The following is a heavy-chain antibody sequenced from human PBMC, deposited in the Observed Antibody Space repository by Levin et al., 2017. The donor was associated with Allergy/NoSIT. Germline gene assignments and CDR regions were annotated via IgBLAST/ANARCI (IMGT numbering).Heavy chain of an antibody. Sequence: TSQTLSLTCAVSGGSISSSNWWSWVRQPPGKGLEWIGEIYHSGSTNYNPSLKSRVTISVDKSKNQFSLKLSSVTAADTAVYYCARLGADGPYYYYYYYMDVWGKGTTVTVSS. D-gene: IGHD3-16*01. CDR3: ARLGADGPYYYYYYYMDV. V-gene: IGHV4-4*02. CDR1: GGSISSSNW. CDR2: IYHSGST. J-gene: IGHJ6*03.